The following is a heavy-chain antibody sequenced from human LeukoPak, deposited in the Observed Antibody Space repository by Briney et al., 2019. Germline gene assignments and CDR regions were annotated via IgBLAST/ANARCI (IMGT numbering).Heavy chain of an antibody. CDR2: IYYSGST. J-gene: IGHJ4*02. CDR1: GASISSYY. Sequence: SETLSLTCTVSGASISSYYWSWIRQPPGKGLEWIGYIYYSGSTNYNPSLKSRVTISVDTSKNQVSLKLSSVTAADTAVYYCARGGRDGYNAPLSDYWGQGTLVTVSS. V-gene: IGHV4-59*01. D-gene: IGHD5-24*01. CDR3: ARGGRDGYNAPLSDY.